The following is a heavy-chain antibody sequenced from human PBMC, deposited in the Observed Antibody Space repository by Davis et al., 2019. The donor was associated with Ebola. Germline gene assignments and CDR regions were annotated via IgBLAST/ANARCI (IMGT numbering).Heavy chain of an antibody. Sequence: MPSETLSLTCTVSGGSISSYYWSWIRQPPGKGLEWIGYIYYSGSTDYSPSLRGRVTISLDTSKNQFSLRLSSVTAADTAVYYCAKVALGAVARPFDSWGQGSQVTVS. CDR2: IYYSGST. CDR1: GGSISSYY. CDR3: AKVALGAVARPFDS. V-gene: IGHV4-59*01. J-gene: IGHJ4*02. D-gene: IGHD2-2*02.